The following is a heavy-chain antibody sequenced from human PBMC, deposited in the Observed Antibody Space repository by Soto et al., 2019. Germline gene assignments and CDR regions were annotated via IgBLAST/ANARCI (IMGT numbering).Heavy chain of an antibody. CDR3: ARSRTTVTPSGFQH. Sequence: SETLSLTCTVSGGSISSYYWCWFRQPPGKGLEWIGYIYYSGSTNYNPSLKSRVTISVDTSKNQFSLKLSSVTAADTAVYYCARSRTTVTPSGFQHWGQGTLVTVSS. D-gene: IGHD4-17*01. CDR1: GGSISSYY. J-gene: IGHJ1*01. V-gene: IGHV4-59*01. CDR2: IYYSGST.